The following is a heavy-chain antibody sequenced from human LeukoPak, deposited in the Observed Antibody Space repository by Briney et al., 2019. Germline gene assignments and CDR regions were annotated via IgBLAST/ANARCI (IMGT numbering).Heavy chain of an antibody. V-gene: IGHV1-2*02. CDR1: GYTFTGYY. CDR3: AKEAMGATASKGGPFFDY. J-gene: IGHJ4*02. Sequence: ASVKVSFKASGYTFTGYYMRWVRQAPGQGLEWMGWINPNSGGTNYAQKFQGRVTMTRDTSISTAYMELSRLRSDDTAVYYCAKEAMGATASKGGPFFDYWGQGTLVTVSS. CDR2: INPNSGGT. D-gene: IGHD1-26*01.